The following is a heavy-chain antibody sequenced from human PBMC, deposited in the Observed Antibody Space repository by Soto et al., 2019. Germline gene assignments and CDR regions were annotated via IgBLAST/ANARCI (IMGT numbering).Heavy chain of an antibody. CDR2: IYYSGST. J-gene: IGHJ4*02. CDR3: AREYSGYGFHY. V-gene: IGHV4-59*01. Sequence: QVQLQESGPGLVKPSETLSLTCTVSGGSISSYYWSWIRQPPGKGLVWIGYIYYSGSTNYNPSLKSRVTTSLATAKNQSSLKLSSVTAADAAVYDGAREYSGYGFHYWGQGPLVTVPS. CDR1: GGSISSYY. D-gene: IGHD5-12*01.